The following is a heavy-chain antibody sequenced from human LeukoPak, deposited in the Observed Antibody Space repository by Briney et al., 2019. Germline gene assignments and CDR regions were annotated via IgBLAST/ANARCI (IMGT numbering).Heavy chain of an antibody. CDR2: IYYSGST. CDR1: GGSISGYY. Sequence: SETLSLTCTVSGGSISGYYWSWIRQPPGKGLEWIGYIYYSGSTKYNSSLKSRVTMSVDTSKNQFSLKLTSVTAADTALYYCARDRLNWFDPWGQGTLVTVS. J-gene: IGHJ5*02. V-gene: IGHV4-59*01. CDR3: ARDRLNWFDP.